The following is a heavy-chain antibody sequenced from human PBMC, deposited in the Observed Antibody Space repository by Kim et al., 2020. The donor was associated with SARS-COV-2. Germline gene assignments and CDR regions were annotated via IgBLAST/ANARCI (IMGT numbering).Heavy chain of an antibody. J-gene: IGHJ4*02. D-gene: IGHD3-10*01. V-gene: IGHV3-30*02. Sequence: AESVKGRVTISRDNAKSTLYRQMNSLRAEDTAVYYCAKDSVVRGVKGIDYWGQGTLVTVSS. CDR3: AKDSVVRGVKGIDY.